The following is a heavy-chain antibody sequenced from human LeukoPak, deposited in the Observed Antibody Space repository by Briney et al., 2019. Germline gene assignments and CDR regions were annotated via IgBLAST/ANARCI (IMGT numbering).Heavy chain of an antibody. J-gene: IGHJ4*02. V-gene: IGHV3-7*01. CDR3: ASATGDKGGYFDS. D-gene: IGHD7-27*01. Sequence: GGSLRLSCAASGFTFGGYWMSWVRHAPGKGLERVAHIRYDGSETFYGDSVKGRFTVSRDNAKNSLYLQMNSLRVEDTGVYYCASATGDKGGYFDSWGQGAQVTVSS. CDR2: IRYDGSET. CDR1: GFTFGGYW.